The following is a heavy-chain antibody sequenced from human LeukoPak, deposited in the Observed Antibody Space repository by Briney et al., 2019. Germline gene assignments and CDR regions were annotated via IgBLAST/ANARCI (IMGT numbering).Heavy chain of an antibody. CDR3: ATSESQTKFDY. V-gene: IGHV5-51*01. J-gene: IGHJ4*02. D-gene: IGHD1/OR15-1a*01. CDR2: IYPGDSDT. Sequence: PGESLKISCQASGYSFTNYWIGWVRQMPGKGLEWMGIIYPGDSDTKYSPSFEGQVTISAEKSINTAYLQWSSLKASDTAMYFCATSESQTKFDYWGQGTQVIVSS. CDR1: GYSFTNYW.